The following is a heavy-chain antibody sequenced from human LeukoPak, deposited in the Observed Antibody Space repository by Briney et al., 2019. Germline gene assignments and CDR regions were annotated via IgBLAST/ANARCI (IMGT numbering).Heavy chain of an antibody. Sequence: SETLSLTCTVSGGSISSYYWSWIRQPPGKGLEWIGYIYYSGSTNYNPSLKSRVTISVDTPKNQFSLKLSSVTAADTAVYYCARDGGSLDYWGQGTLVTVSS. CDR1: GGSISSYY. CDR2: IYYSGST. D-gene: IGHD2-15*01. J-gene: IGHJ4*02. V-gene: IGHV4-59*01. CDR3: ARDGGSLDY.